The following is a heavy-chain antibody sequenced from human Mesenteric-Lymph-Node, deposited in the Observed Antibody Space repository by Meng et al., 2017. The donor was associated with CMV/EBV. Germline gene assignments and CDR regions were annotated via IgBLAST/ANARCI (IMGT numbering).Heavy chain of an antibody. CDR3: ATGLSSSWYYFDC. V-gene: IGHV1-8*01. D-gene: IGHD6-13*01. Sequence: SVKVSCKASGYNFASYDINWVRQASGQGLEWMGWMNPDTGNTAYSQRFQGRVTMTRNPSITTAYMELSSLTSDDTAVYYCATGLSSSWYYFDCWGQGTLVTVSS. J-gene: IGHJ4*01. CDR1: GYNFASYD. CDR2: MNPDTGNT.